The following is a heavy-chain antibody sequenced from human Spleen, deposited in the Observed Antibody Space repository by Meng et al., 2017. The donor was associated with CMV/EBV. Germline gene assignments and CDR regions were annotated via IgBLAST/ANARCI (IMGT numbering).Heavy chain of an antibody. CDR1: GFTFGDYA. J-gene: IGHJ6*02. Sequence: LSLTCTASGFTFGDYAMSWVRQAPGRGLEWVGQIKKKADSYTTYYAASVKARFTISRDDSKNSLYLQMNSLKTEDSAVYYCADLAEAFGMDVWGQGTTVTVSS. V-gene: IGHV3-72*01. CDR2: IKKKADSYTT. D-gene: IGHD6-19*01. CDR3: ADLAEAFGMDV.